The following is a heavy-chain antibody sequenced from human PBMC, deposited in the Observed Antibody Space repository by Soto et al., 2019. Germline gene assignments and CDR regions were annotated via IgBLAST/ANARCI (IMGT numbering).Heavy chain of an antibody. CDR1: GDTDTNYV. D-gene: IGHD3-16*02. V-gene: IGHV1-69*01. J-gene: IGHJ6*02. CDR3: EAEMTFGKLSVV. CDR2: IFPKFGTT. Sequence: QVQLVQSGAEVKKPGSSVKVSCKASGDTDTNYVISWVRQAPGQGLEWMGGIFPKFGTTYSAQKLQDRLTITAAESTSTVYMQLSRLRLADTAVYYCEAEMTFGKLSVVWGQGTRVTVSS.